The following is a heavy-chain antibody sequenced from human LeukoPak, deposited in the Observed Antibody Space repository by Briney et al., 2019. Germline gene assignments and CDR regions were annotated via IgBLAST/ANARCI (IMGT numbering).Heavy chain of an antibody. Sequence: GGSLRLSCAASGFTFSSYAMSWVRQAPGKGLEWVSAISGSGGSTYYADSVKGRFTISRDNSKNTLYLQMNSLRAEDTAVYYCAKAVTFGGVVVIRSYYFDYWGQGTLVTVSS. CDR3: AKAVTFGGVVVIRSYYFDY. CDR2: ISGSGGST. J-gene: IGHJ4*02. V-gene: IGHV3-23*01. D-gene: IGHD3-16*02. CDR1: GFTFSSYA.